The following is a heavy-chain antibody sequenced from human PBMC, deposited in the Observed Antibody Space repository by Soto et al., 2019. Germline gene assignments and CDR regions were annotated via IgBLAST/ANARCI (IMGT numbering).Heavy chain of an antibody. CDR3: AKDQGGVATISNYYYGMDV. V-gene: IGHV3-30*18. CDR2: ISYDGSNK. CDR1: GFTFSTYG. Sequence: QVQLVESGGGVVQPGRSLRLSCADSGFTFSTYGIHWVRQAPGKGLEWVAVISYDGSNKYYVDSVKGRFTISRDNSKNPLYLQMNNLRAEDTAVYYCAKDQGGVATISNYYYGMDVWGQGTTVTVSS. D-gene: IGHD5-12*01. J-gene: IGHJ6*02.